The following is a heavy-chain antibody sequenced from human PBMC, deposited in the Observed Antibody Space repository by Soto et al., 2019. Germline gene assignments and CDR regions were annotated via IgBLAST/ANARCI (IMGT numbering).Heavy chain of an antibody. D-gene: IGHD2-8*01. V-gene: IGHV3-23*01. CDR1: GFTFSSYA. J-gene: IGHJ5*02. CDR3: AKDHGVLMVYAWYNWFDP. CDR2: ISGSGGST. Sequence: GALRGACSASGFTFSSYAMSWVRQAPGKGLEWVSAISGSGGSTYYADSVKGRFTISRDNSKNTLYLQMNSLRAEDTAVYYCAKDHGVLMVYAWYNWFDPWGQGTLVTVYS.